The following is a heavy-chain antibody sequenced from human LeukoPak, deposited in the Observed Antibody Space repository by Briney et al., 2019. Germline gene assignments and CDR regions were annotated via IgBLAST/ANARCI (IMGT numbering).Heavy chain of an antibody. D-gene: IGHD6-13*01. CDR3: ARGFAGSPRDPFDY. CDR1: GFTFSSYA. CDR2: ISYDGSNK. V-gene: IGHV3-30-3*01. Sequence: GGSLRLSCAASGFTFSSYAMHWVRQAPGKGLEWVAVISYDGSNKYYADSVKGRFTISRDNSKNTLYLQMNSLRAEDTAVYYCARGFAGSPRDPFDYWGQGTLVTVSS. J-gene: IGHJ4*02.